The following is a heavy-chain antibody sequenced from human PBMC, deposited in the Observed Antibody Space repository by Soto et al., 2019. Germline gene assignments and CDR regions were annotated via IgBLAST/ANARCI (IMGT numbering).Heavy chain of an antibody. CDR1: GYNXTSYA. CDR3: VRGPFTMLVAKDYFYAMDV. D-gene: IGHD3-22*01. V-gene: IGHV1-3*01. J-gene: IGHJ6*02. Sequence: SXKVSFKASGYNXTSYARNWVRQAPGQRLEWIGWIDPGNGNTKYSQKFKGRVTITRDTSATTAYMALSSLRSEPPAVYYRVRGPFTMLVAKDYFYAMDVWGQGTTGTVSS. CDR2: IDPGNGNT.